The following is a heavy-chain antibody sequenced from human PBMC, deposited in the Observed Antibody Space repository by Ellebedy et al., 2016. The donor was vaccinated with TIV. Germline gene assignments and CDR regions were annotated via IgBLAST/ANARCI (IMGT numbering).Heavy chain of an antibody. CDR2: IYSSWNT. V-gene: IGHV4-39*07. CDR1: GDSISSRNLY. D-gene: IGHD2-2*01. J-gene: IGHJ4*02. Sequence: MPSETLSLTCTVSGDSISSRNLYWGWLRQAPGKGLQWIGSIYSSWNTYYNPSLESRVTMSIDTSKNQFSLKLTSVTAADTAGYYCAADRSISWYFYWGQGTLVTVSS. CDR3: AADRSISWYFY.